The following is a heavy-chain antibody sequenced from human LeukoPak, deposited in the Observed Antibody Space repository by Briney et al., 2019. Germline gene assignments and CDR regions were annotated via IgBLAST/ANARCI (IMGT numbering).Heavy chain of an antibody. CDR3: ARDWFGELI. D-gene: IGHD3-10*01. J-gene: IGHJ4*02. CDR1: GFTFSTYS. Sequence: GVSLRLSCAVSGFTFSTYSMNWVRQAPGKGLEWISFIRHDSSDIYYADSVKGRLTISRGNARDSLYLQMNSLRAEDTAVYYCARDWFGELIWGQGTLVTVYS. V-gene: IGHV3-48*01. CDR2: IRHDSSDI.